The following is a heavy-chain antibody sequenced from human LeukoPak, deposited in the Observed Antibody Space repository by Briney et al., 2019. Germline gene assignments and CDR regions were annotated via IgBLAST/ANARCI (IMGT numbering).Heavy chain of an antibody. CDR2: IIPIFGTA. D-gene: IGHD4-17*01. CDR1: GGTFSSYA. V-gene: IGHV1-69*13. Sequence: ASVKVSCKASGGTFSSYAISWVRQAPGQGLEWMGGIIPIFGTANYAQKFQGRVTITADESTSTAYMELSSLRSEDTAVYYCAGDYGDYVFDYWGQGTLVTVPS. J-gene: IGHJ4*02. CDR3: AGDYGDYVFDY.